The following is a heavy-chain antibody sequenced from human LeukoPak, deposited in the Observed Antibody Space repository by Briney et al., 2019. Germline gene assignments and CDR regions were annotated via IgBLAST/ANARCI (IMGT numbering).Heavy chain of an antibody. CDR3: AKDVYYNILTGYQAGLFDP. Sequence: GGSLRLSCAASGLTFSSYGMHWVRQAPGKGLEWVAFIRYDGNNKYYADSVKGRFTISRDNSKNTLYLQMNSLRAEDTAVYYCAKDVYYNILTGYQAGLFDPWGQGTLVTVSS. CDR2: IRYDGNNK. D-gene: IGHD3-9*01. V-gene: IGHV3-30*02. CDR1: GLTFSSYG. J-gene: IGHJ5*02.